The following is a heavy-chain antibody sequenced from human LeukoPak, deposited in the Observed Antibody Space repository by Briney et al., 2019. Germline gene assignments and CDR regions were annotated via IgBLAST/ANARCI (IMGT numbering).Heavy chain of an antibody. V-gene: IGHV3-66*01. CDR2: IYSGGST. CDR1: GFTVSSNA. J-gene: IGHJ4*02. D-gene: IGHD5-18*01. CDR3: ARALLDTFDY. Sequence: GGSLRLSCAASGFTVSSNAMSWVRQAPGKGLEWVSVIYSGGSTYYADSVKGRFTISRDNSKNTLYLQMNSLRAEDTAVYYCARALLDTFDYWGQGTLVTVSS.